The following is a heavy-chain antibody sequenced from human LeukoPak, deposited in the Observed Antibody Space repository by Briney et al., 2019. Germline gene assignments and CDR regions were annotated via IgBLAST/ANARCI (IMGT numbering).Heavy chain of an antibody. CDR3: AKDTEITMIVVVTYFDY. V-gene: IGHV3-30*04. J-gene: IGHJ4*02. Sequence: PGGSLRLSCAASGFTFSTYAMHWVRQAPGKGLEWVAAISYDGSNKNYADSVKGRFTISRDNSKNTLYLQMNSLRAEDTAVYYCAKDTEITMIVVVTYFDYWGQGTLVTVSS. D-gene: IGHD3-22*01. CDR2: ISYDGSNK. CDR1: GFTFSTYA.